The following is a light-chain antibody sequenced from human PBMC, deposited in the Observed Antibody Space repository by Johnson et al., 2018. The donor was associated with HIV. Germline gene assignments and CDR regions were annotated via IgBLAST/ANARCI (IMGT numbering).Light chain of an antibody. Sequence: QSVLTQSPPVSAAPGQKVTVSCSGSSSNIGNNYVSWYQQLPGTAPKLLIYENNKRPSGIPDRFSGSKSGTSATLGITGLQTGDEADYYCGTWDSSLNAYVFGAATKVAVL. CDR3: GTWDSSLNAYV. J-gene: IGLJ1*01. CDR1: SSNIGNNY. CDR2: ENN. V-gene: IGLV1-51*02.